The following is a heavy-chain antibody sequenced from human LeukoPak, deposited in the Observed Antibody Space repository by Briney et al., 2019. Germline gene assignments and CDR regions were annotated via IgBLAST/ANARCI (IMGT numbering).Heavy chain of an antibody. CDR1: GRSFSGYY. D-gene: IGHD1-26*01. CDR2: INHSGST. J-gene: IGHJ5*02. V-gene: IGHV4-34*01. CDR3: ARVWVMGAPSGTNYNWFDP. Sequence: PSETLSLTCAVYGRSFSGYYWTWIRQAPGKGLEWIGEINHSGSTNYNPSLKSRVTISVDTSTNQFSLKLTSVTAADTAVYYCARVWVMGAPSGTNYNWFDPWGQGTLVTVSS.